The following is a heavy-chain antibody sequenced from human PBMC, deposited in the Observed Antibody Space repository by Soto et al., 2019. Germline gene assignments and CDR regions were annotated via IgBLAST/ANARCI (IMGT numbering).Heavy chain of an antibody. CDR3: ARVPVSRGWDSH. V-gene: IGHV4-31*03. Sequence: SETLSLTCTVSGGSISSGGYYWSWIRQHPGKGLEWIGYIYYSGSTYYNPSLKSRVTISVDTSKNQFSLKLSSVTAADTAVYYCARVPVSRGWDSHWGHGTLVTVSS. CDR1: GGSISSGGYY. D-gene: IGHD1-26*01. CDR2: IYYSGST. J-gene: IGHJ4*01.